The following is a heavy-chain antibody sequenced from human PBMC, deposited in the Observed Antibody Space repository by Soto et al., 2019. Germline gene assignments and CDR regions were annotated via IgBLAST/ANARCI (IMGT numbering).Heavy chain of an antibody. CDR3: AKPPPYCSSNTCYFPFDS. D-gene: IGHD2-2*01. CDR1: GFTFSSYG. Sequence: EVQLLESGGGLVQPGGSLRVSCAASGFTFSSYGMSWVRQAPGKGLEWVSSISAAGGSAYYADPVKGRFTISRDNSKNTLYVQMNSRRAEDTAVYYCAKPPPYCSSNTCYFPFDSWGQGTLVTVSS. V-gene: IGHV3-23*01. J-gene: IGHJ5*01. CDR2: ISAAGGSA.